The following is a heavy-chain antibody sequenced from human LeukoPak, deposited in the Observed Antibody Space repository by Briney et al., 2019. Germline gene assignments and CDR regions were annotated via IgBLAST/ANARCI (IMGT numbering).Heavy chain of an antibody. V-gene: IGHV1-18*01. D-gene: IGHD2-2*02. J-gene: IGHJ6*03. CDR1: GYTFTSYG. CDR3: ARDRLLNCSSTSCYTGLVGYYYYYYMDV. Sequence: ASVEVSCKASGYTFTSYGISWVRQAPGQGLEWMGWISAYNGNTNYAQKLQGRVTMTTDTSTSTAYMELRSLRSDDTAVYYCARDRLLNCSSTSCYTGLVGYYYYYYMDVWGKGTTVTVSS. CDR2: ISAYNGNT.